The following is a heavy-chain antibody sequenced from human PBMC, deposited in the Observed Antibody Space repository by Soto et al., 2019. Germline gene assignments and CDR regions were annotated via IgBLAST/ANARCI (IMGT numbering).Heavy chain of an antibody. CDR1: GGTFSSYA. CDR2: IIPIFGTA. V-gene: IGHV1-69*06. CDR3: ARDASGTYYYDSSGYYGPPPYYYGMDV. D-gene: IGHD3-22*01. J-gene: IGHJ6*02. Sequence: ASVKVSCKASGGTFSSYAISWVRQAPGQGLEWMGGIIPIFGTANYAQKFQGRVTITADKSTSTAYMELSSLRSEDTAVDYCARDASGTYYYDSSGYYGPPPYYYGMDVWGQGTTVTVSS.